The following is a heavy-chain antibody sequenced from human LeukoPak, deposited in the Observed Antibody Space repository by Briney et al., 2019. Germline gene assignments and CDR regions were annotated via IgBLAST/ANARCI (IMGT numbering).Heavy chain of an antibody. CDR1: GFTLIRHE. Sequence: GGSLRLSCAASGFTLIRHEMNWVRQAPGKGLEWVSFISRSGRNTDYADSVKGRFTISRDNSKNTLYLQMNSLRAEDTAVYYCAKDPRDHSYGWSWRYFDYWGQGTLVTVSS. J-gene: IGHJ4*02. CDR3: AKDPRDHSYGWSWRYFDY. D-gene: IGHD5-18*01. V-gene: IGHV3-NL1*01. CDR2: ISRSGRNT.